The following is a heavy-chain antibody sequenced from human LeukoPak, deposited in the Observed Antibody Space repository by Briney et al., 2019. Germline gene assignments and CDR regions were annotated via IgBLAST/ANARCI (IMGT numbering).Heavy chain of an antibody. V-gene: IGHV4-59*01. CDR2: IYYSGST. CDR3: ARERGAAAGRLADY. J-gene: IGHJ4*02. Sequence: PSETLSLTCTVSGGSISSYYWSWIRQPPGKGLEWIGYIYYSGSTNYNPSLKSRVTISVDTSKNQFSLKLSSVTAADTAVYYCARERGAAAGRLADYWGQGTLVTVSS. CDR1: GGSISSYY. D-gene: IGHD6-13*01.